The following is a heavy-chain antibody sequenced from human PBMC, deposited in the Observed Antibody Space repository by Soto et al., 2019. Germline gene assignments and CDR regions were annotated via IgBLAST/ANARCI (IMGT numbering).Heavy chain of an antibody. CDR2: ISYDGSNK. CDR3: AKDERAAAGYYYYYGMDV. J-gene: IGHJ6*02. V-gene: IGHV3-30*18. Sequence: GGSLRLSCAASGFTCGSYGMHWVRQAPGKGLEWVAVISYDGSNKYYADSVKGRFTISRDNSKNTLYLQMNSLRAEDTAVYHCAKDERAAAGYYYYYGMDVWGQGTTVTVSS. CDR1: GFTCGSYG. D-gene: IGHD6-13*01.